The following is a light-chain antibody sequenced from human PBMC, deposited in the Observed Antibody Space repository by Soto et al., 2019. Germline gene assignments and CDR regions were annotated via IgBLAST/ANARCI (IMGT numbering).Light chain of an antibody. CDR1: QDISNF. CDR2: GAS. J-gene: IGKJ3*01. Sequence: DIQMTQSPSSLSASVGDRVTITCRASQDISNFLVWFQQKPGKVPKLLIYGASTLQSGVPSRFSGSGSGTDFTLTISSLQPEDVANYFCQKYNSAPSTFGPGTTVDIK. CDR3: QKYNSAPST. V-gene: IGKV1-27*01.